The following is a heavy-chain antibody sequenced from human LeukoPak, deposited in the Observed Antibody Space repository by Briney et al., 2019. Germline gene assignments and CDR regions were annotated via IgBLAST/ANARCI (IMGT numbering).Heavy chain of an antibody. CDR2: ISGSGGST. Sequence: PGGSLRLSCAASGFTFSSYAMSWVRQAPGKGLEWVSAISGSGGSTYYADSVKGRFTISRDNSKNTLYLQMNSLRAEDTAVYYCAKSLLFYTPRSRYLDYWGQGTLVTVSS. V-gene: IGHV3-23*01. J-gene: IGHJ4*02. CDR3: AKSLLFYTPRSRYLDY. CDR1: GFTFSSYA.